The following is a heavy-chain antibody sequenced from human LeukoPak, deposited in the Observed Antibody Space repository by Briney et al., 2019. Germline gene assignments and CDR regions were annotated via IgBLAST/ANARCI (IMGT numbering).Heavy chain of an antibody. Sequence: PSETLSLTCTVSGGSISSSSYYWGWIRQPPGKGLEWIGSIYYSGSTYYNPSLKSRVTISVDTSKNQFSLKLSSVTAADTAVYYCARWTTAYGDYVVADYWGQGTLVTVSS. CDR2: IYYSGST. CDR3: ARWTTAYGDYVVADY. CDR1: GGSISSSSYY. V-gene: IGHV4-39*07. J-gene: IGHJ4*02. D-gene: IGHD4-17*01.